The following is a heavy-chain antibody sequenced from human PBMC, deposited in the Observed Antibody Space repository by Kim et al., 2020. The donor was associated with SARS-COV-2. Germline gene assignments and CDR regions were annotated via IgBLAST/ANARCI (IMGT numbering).Heavy chain of an antibody. CDR2: VFQSGRT. J-gene: IGHJ6*01. CDR3: SRGLGISGTDFYYFYGLGV. D-gene: IGHD1-26*01. Sequence: SETLSLTCTVSGASINTFYWSWLRQAPGKGLEWSGYVFQSGRTKYNPSLKSRVTTSLDTPKNQVSLKLKYVTAADTAIYFCSRGLGISGTDFYYFYGLGV. CDR1: GASINTFY. V-gene: IGHV4-59*13.